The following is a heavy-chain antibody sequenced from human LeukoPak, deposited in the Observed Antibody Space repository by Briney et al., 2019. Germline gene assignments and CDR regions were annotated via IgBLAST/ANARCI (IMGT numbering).Heavy chain of an antibody. V-gene: IGHV3-7*03. CDR2: IKQDGSEK. CDR3: ARAGVVVVPAAKRLLYYYYGMDV. Sequence: GGSLRLSCAASGFTFSSYWMSWVRQAPGKGLEWVANIKQDGSEKYYVDSVKGRFTISGDNAKNSLYLQMNSLRAEDTAVYYCARAGVVVVPAAKRLLYYYYGMDVWGKGTTVTVSS. J-gene: IGHJ6*04. CDR1: GFTFSSYW. D-gene: IGHD2-2*01.